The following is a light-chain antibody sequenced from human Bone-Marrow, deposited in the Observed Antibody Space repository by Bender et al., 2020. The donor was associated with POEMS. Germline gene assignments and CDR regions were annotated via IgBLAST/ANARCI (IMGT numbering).Light chain of an antibody. CDR3: QAWDSRHVV. J-gene: IGLJ2*01. CDR2: QDS. CDR1: NLRNKY. Sequence: SYELTQPPSVSVSPGQTATITCSGDNLRNKYVCWYQQKTGQSPVLVVHQDSARPPGIPERFAGSNPGNAATLTISGIQAIDEADYYCQAWDSRHVVFGGGTTLTVL. V-gene: IGLV3-1*01.